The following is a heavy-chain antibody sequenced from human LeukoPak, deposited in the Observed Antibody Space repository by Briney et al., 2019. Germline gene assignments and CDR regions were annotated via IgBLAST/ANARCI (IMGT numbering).Heavy chain of an antibody. J-gene: IGHJ4*02. CDR1: GYTFTSYA. CDR2: INAGNGNT. D-gene: IGHD3-16*01. Sequence: GASVKVSCKASGYTFTSYAMHWVRQAPGQRLEWMGWINAGNGNTKYSQKFQGRVTITRDTSASTAYMELSGLRSDDTAVYFCARSFSQTSTNDYWGQGTLVTVSS. V-gene: IGHV1-3*01. CDR3: ARSFSQTSTNDY.